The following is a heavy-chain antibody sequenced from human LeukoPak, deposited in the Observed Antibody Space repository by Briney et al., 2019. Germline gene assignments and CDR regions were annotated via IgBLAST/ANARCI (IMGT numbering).Heavy chain of an antibody. D-gene: IGHD6-19*01. V-gene: IGHV3-9*01. Sequence: GGSLRLSCAASGFTFDDYAMHWVRQAPGKGLEWVSGISWNSGSIGYADSVKGRFTISRDNSKNTLYLQMNSLRAEDTAVYYCAKNQSPAYSSGWGFDYWGQGTLVTVSS. CDR2: ISWNSGSI. CDR1: GFTFDDYA. CDR3: AKNQSPAYSSGWGFDY. J-gene: IGHJ4*02.